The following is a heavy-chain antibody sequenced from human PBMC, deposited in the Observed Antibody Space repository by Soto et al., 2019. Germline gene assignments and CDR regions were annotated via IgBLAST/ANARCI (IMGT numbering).Heavy chain of an antibody. V-gene: IGHV1-69*13. CDR3: ARGYYYGSGSDSGMDV. Sequence: GASVKVSCKASAGTFSSYAISWVRQAPGQGLEWMGGIIPIFGTANYAQKFQGRVTITADESTSTAYMELSSLRSEDTAVYYCARGYYYGSGSDSGMDVWGQGTTVTVSS. D-gene: IGHD3-10*01. CDR1: AGTFSSYA. CDR2: IIPIFGTA. J-gene: IGHJ6*02.